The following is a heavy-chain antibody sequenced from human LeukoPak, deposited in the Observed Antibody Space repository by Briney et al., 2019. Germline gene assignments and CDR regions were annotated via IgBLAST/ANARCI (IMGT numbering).Heavy chain of an antibody. CDR2: INPNSGGT. Sequence: ASVKVSCKASGYTFTGYYMHWVRQAPGQGLEWMGWINPNSGGTNYAQKFQGRVTMTRDTSISTAYMELSRLRSDDTAVYYCARDRYCGGDCYLGVDYWGQGTLVTVSS. D-gene: IGHD2-21*02. V-gene: IGHV1-2*02. CDR1: GYTFTGYY. J-gene: IGHJ4*02. CDR3: ARDRYCGGDCYLGVDY.